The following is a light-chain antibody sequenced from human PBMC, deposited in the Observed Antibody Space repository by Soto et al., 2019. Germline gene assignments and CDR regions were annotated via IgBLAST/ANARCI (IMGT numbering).Light chain of an antibody. J-gene: IGKJ1*01. CDR1: QSVDTW. V-gene: IGKV1-5*03. CDR3: QQYNNYPPT. CDR2: RAS. Sequence: DIQMTQFPSTLSASVGDRVTITCRASQSVDTWLAWYQQKPGKAPSLLIYRASNLESGVASRFSGSGSGTEFTLTIRSLQPDDFATYYCQQYNNYPPTFGQGTKVEVK.